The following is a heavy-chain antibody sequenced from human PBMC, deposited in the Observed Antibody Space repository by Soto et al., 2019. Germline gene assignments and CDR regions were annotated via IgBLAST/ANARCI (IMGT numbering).Heavy chain of an antibody. CDR2: IIPIFGTA. J-gene: IGHJ6*02. CDR1: GGTFSSYA. V-gene: IGHV1-69*13. CDR3: AEDWETGTTTHYYGMDV. D-gene: IGHD1-7*01. Sequence: ASVKVSCKASGGTFSSYAISWVRQAPGQGLEWMGGIIPIFGTANYAQKFQGRVTITADESTSTAYMELSSLRSEDTAVYYCAEDWETGTTTHYYGMDVWGQGTTVTVSS.